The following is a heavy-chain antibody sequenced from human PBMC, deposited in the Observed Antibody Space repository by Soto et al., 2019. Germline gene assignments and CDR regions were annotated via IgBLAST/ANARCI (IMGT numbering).Heavy chain of an antibody. D-gene: IGHD3-3*01. CDR1: GFKFTNYG. J-gene: IGHJ4*02. CDR2: ISAYSGDT. CDR3: ARSGSLWTYDFWSGYKQLDF. V-gene: IGHV1-18*01. Sequence: ASVKVSCKTSGFKFTNYGISWVRQAPGQGLEWMGWISAYSGDTKYAQKVQGQGRLTMTIDKSTSTAYMELRSLTSDDTAVYYCARSGSLWTYDFWSGYKQLDFWGQGTLVTVSS.